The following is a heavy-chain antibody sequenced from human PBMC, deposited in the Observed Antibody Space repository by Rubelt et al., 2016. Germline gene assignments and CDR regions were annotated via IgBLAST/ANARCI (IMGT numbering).Heavy chain of an antibody. CDR3: AGRTAASGTFYH. Sequence: SLTCAVSGGSINDNNWWSWVRQPPGKGLEWIGYSHYSGTTNYSPSLRSRVTMSVDTSQNQVSLRLTSVTAADTAVYYCAGRTAASGTFYHWGQGTLVTVSS. D-gene: IGHD1/OR15-1a*01. V-gene: IGHV4-4*02. CDR1: GGSINDNNW. J-gene: IGHJ4*02. CDR2: SHYSGTT.